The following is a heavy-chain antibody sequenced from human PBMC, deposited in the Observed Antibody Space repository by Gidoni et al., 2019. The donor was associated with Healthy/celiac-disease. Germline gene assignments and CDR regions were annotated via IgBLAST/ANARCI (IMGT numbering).Heavy chain of an antibody. CDR2: ISSSSSYI. D-gene: IGHD6-13*01. Sequence: EVQLVESGGGLVKPGGSLRPSCAASGFTFSSYSMNWVRQAPGKGLEWVSSISSSSSYISYADAVKGRFTISRDNAKNSLYLQMNSLRAEDTAVYYCARGKGTAAGTMWGQGTLVTVSS. CDR1: GFTFSSYS. CDR3: ARGKGTAAGTM. V-gene: IGHV3-21*01. J-gene: IGHJ4*02.